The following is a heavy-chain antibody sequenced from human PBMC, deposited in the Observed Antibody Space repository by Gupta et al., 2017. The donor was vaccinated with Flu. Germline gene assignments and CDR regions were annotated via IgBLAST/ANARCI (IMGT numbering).Heavy chain of an antibody. J-gene: IGHJ4*02. CDR2: INPSGGST. CDR1: GYTFTSYY. CDR3: ARDRDRVRGRYYFDY. Sequence: QVQLVQSGAEVKKPGASVKVSCKASGYTFTSYYMHWVRQAPGQGLEWMGIINPSGGSTSYAQKFQGRVTMTRDTSTSTVYMELSSLRSEDTAVYYCARDRDRVRGRYYFDYWGQGTLVTVSS. D-gene: IGHD3-10*01. V-gene: IGHV1-46*01.